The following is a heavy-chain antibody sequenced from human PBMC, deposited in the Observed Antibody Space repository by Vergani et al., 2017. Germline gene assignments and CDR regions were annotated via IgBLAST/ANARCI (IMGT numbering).Heavy chain of an antibody. V-gene: IGHV3-9*01. D-gene: IGHD1-26*01. J-gene: IGHJ2*01. CDR1: GFTFDDYA. CDR2: ISGNSGSI. Sequence: EVQLVESGGGLVQPGRSLRLSCAASGFTFDDYAMHWVRQAPGKGLEWVSGISGNSGSIGYADSVKGRFTISRDTAKNSLYLQLNSQRAEDRAAYYCANYVSWELLNGYFDLWGRGTLVTVSS. CDR3: ANYVSWELLNGYFDL.